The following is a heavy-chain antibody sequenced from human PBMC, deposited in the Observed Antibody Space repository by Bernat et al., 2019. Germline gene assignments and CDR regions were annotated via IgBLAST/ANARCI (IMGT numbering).Heavy chain of an antibody. Sequence: QVQLVESGGSVVQPGGSLRLSCAASGFTFRNYGMHWVRQTPTKGLEWVAFTRYDGDNKYYLDSVKGRFTISRDNSKNTLYLQMNSLRTEDTAVYYCAKDGSRGIQLGEFGTLGMDVWGQGTTVTVSS. CDR3: AKDGSRGIQLGEFGTLGMDV. D-gene: IGHD3-16*01. CDR2: TRYDGDNK. V-gene: IGHV3-30*02. J-gene: IGHJ6*02. CDR1: GFTFRNYG.